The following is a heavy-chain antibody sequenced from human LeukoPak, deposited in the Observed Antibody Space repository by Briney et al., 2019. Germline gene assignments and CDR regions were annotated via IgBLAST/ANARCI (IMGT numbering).Heavy chain of an antibody. D-gene: IGHD3-16*01. J-gene: IGHJ4*02. Sequence: SETLSLTCAVYGGSFSGYYWSWIRQPPGKGLEWIGYIYYSGSTNYNPSLKSRVTISVDTSKNQFSLKLSSVTAADTAVYYCARVSMGYFDYWGQGTLVTVSS. CDR3: ARVSMGYFDY. V-gene: IGHV4-59*01. CDR2: IYYSGST. CDR1: GGSFSGYY.